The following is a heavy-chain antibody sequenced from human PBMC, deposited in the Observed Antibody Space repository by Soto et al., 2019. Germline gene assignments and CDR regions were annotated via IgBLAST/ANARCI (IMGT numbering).Heavy chain of an antibody. CDR2: AGPSGSST. CDR3: ARTYYYDSTGYYRTFDY. CDR1: GFTFGSYA. Sequence: PGGSLRLSCAASGFTFGSYAMSWVRLAPGKGLEWVSVAGPSGSSTFYADSVRGRFTISRDNVENTLYLQMNSLRAADTALYFCARTYYYDSTGYYRTFDYWGQGTLVTVSS. V-gene: IGHV3-23*01. J-gene: IGHJ4*02. D-gene: IGHD3-22*01.